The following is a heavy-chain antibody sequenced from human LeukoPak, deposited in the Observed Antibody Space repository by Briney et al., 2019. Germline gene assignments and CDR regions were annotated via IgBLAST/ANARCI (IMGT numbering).Heavy chain of an antibody. V-gene: IGHV4-59*01. CDR1: GGSISSYY. Sequence: SETLSLTCTVSGGSISSYYWNWIRQPPGKGLEWIGYIYYSGSTNYNPSLKSRVTISVDTSKNQFSLNLGSVTAADTAVYYCARGVPATGLLFDYWGQGTLVTASS. J-gene: IGHJ4*02. CDR2: IYYSGST. CDR3: ARGVPATGLLFDY. D-gene: IGHD2-2*01.